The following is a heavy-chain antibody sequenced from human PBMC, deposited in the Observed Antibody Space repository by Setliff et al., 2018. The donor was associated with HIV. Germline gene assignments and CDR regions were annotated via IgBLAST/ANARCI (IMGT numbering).Heavy chain of an antibody. J-gene: IGHJ4*02. CDR3: ARQDIPTGYYLFDY. CDR2: FNPTSGGT. V-gene: IGHV1-2*02. D-gene: IGHD3-9*01. Sequence: GASVKVSCKASGYTFIDYYIHWVRQAPGQGLEWMGWFNPTSGGTNYAQKFQGRVTMTRDTSINTVYMELSSLTSDDTALYYCARQDIPTGYYLFDYWGQGTQVTVSS. CDR1: GYTFIDYY.